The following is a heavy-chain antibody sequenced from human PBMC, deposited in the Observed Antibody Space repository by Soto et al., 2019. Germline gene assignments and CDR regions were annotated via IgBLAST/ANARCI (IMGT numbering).Heavy chain of an antibody. CDR2: MNPNSGKT. CDR3: ASSDGYNFNWLDS. Sequence: QVQLVQSGAEVKTPGASVKVSCKASGYTFATYDINWVRQAPGQGLEWMGWMNPNSGKTGYAQKFQGRLTMTRDTPLSVGHMELSSLRNEDTAVYYCASSDGYNFNWLDSWSQGTLVTVSA. D-gene: IGHD2-21*01. CDR1: GYTFATYD. J-gene: IGHJ5*01. V-gene: IGHV1-8*01.